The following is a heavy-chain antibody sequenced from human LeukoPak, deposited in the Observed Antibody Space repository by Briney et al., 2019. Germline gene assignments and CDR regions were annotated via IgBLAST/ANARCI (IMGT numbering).Heavy chain of an antibody. CDR3: ARAIASSGSRLFDY. D-gene: IGHD3-10*01. CDR2: INYSGST. CDR1: GGSISSSRYY. V-gene: IGHV4-39*01. J-gene: IGHJ4*02. Sequence: SETLSLTCTVSGGSISSSRYYWGWIRQPPGKGLEWIGNINYSGSTYYSPSLKGRVTISVDTSKNQFSLKLSSVTVADTAVYYCARAIASSGSRLFDYWGQGTLVTVSS.